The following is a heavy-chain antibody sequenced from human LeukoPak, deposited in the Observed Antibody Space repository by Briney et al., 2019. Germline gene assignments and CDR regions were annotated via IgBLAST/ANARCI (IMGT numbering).Heavy chain of an antibody. CDR3: VKFYGSEPDGVDI. V-gene: IGHV3-23*01. CDR2: ITGSGGTT. D-gene: IGHD3-10*01. J-gene: IGHJ3*02. Sequence: PGGSVRLSCAACGFTFSTYTMKWVRQAPGKGLEWVSVITGSGGTTYYADSVQGRFTISRDNSKNTLFLQMNSLRAEDTAVYYCVKFYGSEPDGVDIWGQGTMVTVSS. CDR1: GFTFSTYT.